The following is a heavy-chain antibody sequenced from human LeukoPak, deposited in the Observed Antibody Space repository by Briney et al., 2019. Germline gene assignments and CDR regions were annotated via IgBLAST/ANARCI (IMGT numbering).Heavy chain of an antibody. CDR2: IIPIFGTA. D-gene: IGHD2-15*01. CDR3: ASRYCSGGSCYLDWFDP. CDR1: GGTFSSYA. V-gene: IGHV1-69*05. J-gene: IGHJ5*02. Sequence: ASMKVSCKASGGTFSSYAISWVRQAPGQGLEWMGGIIPIFGTANYAQKFQGRVTITTDESTSTAYMELSSLRSEDTAVYYCASRYCSGGSCYLDWFDPWGQGTLVTVSS.